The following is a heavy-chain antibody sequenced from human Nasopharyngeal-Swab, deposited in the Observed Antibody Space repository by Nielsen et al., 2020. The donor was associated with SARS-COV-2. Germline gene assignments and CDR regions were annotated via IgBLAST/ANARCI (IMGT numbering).Heavy chain of an antibody. D-gene: IGHD3-9*01. CDR3: ARGSVFLLRYFDWSPLRPFDY. Sequence: SETLSPTCAVYGSSFSANYWSWIRQPPGKGLEWIGEINHSGSTNYNPSLKSRVTISVDTSTNQFSLKLSSVTAADTAVYYCARGSVFLLRYFDWSPLRPFDYWGQGTLVTVSS. CDR1: GSSFSANY. CDR2: INHSGST. V-gene: IGHV4-34*01. J-gene: IGHJ4*02.